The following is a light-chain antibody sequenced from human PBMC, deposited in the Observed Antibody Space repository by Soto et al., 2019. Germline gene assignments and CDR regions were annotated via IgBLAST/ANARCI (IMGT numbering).Light chain of an antibody. CDR2: EDN. CDR3: QSYDSSNQGV. J-gene: IGLJ3*02. CDR1: SGSIASNY. Sequence: NFMLTQPHSVSESPGKTVTISCTRSSGSIASNYVQWYQQRPGSAPTTVIYEDNQRPSGVPDRFSGSIDSSSNSASLIISGLKTEDEADYSCQSYDSSNQGVFGGGTKLTVL. V-gene: IGLV6-57*03.